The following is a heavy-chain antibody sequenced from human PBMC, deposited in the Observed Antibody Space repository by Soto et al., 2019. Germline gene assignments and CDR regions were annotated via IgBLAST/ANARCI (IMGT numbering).Heavy chain of an antibody. CDR3: ARDRYYYDSSGYLYWYFDL. CDR1: GFTFSSYD. V-gene: IGHV3-13*01. Sequence: EVQLVESGGGLVQPGGSLRLSCAASGFTFSSYDMHWVRQATGKGLEWVSAIGTAGDTYYPGSVKGRCTISRENAKNSLYLQMNSLRAGDTAVYYCARDRYYYDSSGYLYWYFDLWGRGTLVTVSS. D-gene: IGHD3-22*01. J-gene: IGHJ2*01. CDR2: IGTAGDT.